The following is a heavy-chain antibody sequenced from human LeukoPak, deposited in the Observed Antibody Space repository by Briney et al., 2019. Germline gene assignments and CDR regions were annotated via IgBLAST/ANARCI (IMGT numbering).Heavy chain of an antibody. CDR1: GYTFTSYY. D-gene: IGHD4-23*01. Sequence: ASVKVSCKASGYTFTSYYMHWVRQAPGQGLEWMGGIIPIFGTANYAQKFQGRVTITADESTSTAYMELSSLRSEDTAVYYCARVFDTVVTPAWGQGTLVTVSS. CDR2: IIPIFGTA. J-gene: IGHJ5*02. CDR3: ARVFDTVVTPA. V-gene: IGHV1-69*13.